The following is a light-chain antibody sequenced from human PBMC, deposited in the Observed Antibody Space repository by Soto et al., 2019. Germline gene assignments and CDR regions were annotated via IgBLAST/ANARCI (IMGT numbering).Light chain of an antibody. CDR3: QQRSNWPRT. J-gene: IGKJ1*01. Sequence: EIVLTQSPGTLSLSPGERATLSCRASQTVNGNYLGWYQQKPGQAPRLLIYDVSNRATGIPARFSGSGSGTDFTLTISSLEPEDFAVYYCQQRSNWPRTFGQGTKVDIK. CDR2: DVS. V-gene: IGKV3-11*01. CDR1: QTVNGNY.